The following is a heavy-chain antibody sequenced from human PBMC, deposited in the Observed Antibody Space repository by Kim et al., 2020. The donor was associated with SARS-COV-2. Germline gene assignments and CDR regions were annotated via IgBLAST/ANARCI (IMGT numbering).Heavy chain of an antibody. CDR1: GFTFSSYW. V-gene: IGHV3-7*01. CDR3: ARDDFWSGYYTRPHRTVYYGMDV. J-gene: IGHJ6*02. CDR2: IKQDGSEK. D-gene: IGHD3-3*01. Sequence: GGSLRLSCAASGFTFSSYWMSWVRQAPGKGLEWVANIKQDGSEKYYVDSVKGRFTISRDNAKNSLYLQMNSLRAEDTAVYYCARDDFWSGYYTRPHRTVYYGMDVWGQGTTVTVSS.